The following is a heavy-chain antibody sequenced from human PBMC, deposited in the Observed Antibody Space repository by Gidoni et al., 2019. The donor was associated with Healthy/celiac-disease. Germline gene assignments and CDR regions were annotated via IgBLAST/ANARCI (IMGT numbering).Heavy chain of an antibody. D-gene: IGHD4-17*01. Sequence: QVQLQESGPGLVKPSETLSLTCTVSGGPISRYYWSWIRQPPGKGLEWIGYIYYSGSTNYNPSLKSRVTISVDTSKNQFSLKLSSVTAADTAVYYCASGSVTTRSYYYYGMDVWGQGTTVTVSS. V-gene: IGHV4-59*01. CDR1: GGPISRYY. CDR2: IYYSGST. J-gene: IGHJ6*02. CDR3: ASGSVTTRSYYYYGMDV.